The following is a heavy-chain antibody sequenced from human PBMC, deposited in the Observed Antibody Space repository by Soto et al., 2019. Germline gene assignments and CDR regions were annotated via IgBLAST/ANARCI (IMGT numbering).Heavy chain of an antibody. D-gene: IGHD2-15*01. V-gene: IGHV4-39*01. J-gene: IGHJ3*02. CDR3: ARQIRPAFYIAWVVPATFLGDVDS. Sequence: QLQLQESGPGLVKPAETLSLTCTVSGDSISSNSYFWGWIRQPPGKVLEWIGTIYYSGSTYYNTSLKSRVTVAVDTSKNQFSLNLTSVTAADTAVYYCARQIRPAFYIAWVVPATFLGDVDSWGQGTMVTVSS. CDR2: IYYSGST. CDR1: GDSISSNSYF.